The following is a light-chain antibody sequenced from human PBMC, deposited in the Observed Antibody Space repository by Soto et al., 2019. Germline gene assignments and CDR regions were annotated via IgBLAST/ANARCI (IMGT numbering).Light chain of an antibody. J-gene: IGKJ1*01. Sequence: IVLTQSPGTLSLYTGERATLSCRASQSISSNYLAWYQQKPGQAPRLLIFGASRRATGIPDTFSGSGSGTDFTLTISRLEPEDFAVYYCQQYGSSSWTFGQGTKVDI. CDR3: QQYGSSSWT. CDR1: QSISSNY. V-gene: IGKV3-20*01. CDR2: GAS.